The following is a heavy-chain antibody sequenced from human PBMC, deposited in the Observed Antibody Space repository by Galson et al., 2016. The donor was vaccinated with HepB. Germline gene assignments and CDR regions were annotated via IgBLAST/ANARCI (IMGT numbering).Heavy chain of an antibody. CDR2: IKPDGSDA. V-gene: IGHV3-7*01. D-gene: IGHD3-16*01. J-gene: IGHJ4*02. Sequence: SLRLSCAASGFTFKNYWMSWVRQAPGKGLEWVANIKPDGSDAKYVDSVRGRLTISRENAKHSLFLQMNVVRAEDTAVYYCATTLLSDNWGQGTLVTVSS. CDR3: ATTLLSDN. CDR1: GFTFKNYW.